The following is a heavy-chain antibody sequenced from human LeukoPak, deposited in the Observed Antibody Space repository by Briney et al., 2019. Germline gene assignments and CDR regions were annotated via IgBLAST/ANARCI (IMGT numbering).Heavy chain of an antibody. D-gene: IGHD3-22*01. J-gene: IGHJ1*01. CDR2: ISYDGSNK. Sequence: GGSLRLSCAASGFTFSSYAMHWVRQAPGKGLEWVAVISYDGSNKYYADSVKGRFTISRDNSKNTLYLQMNSLRAEDTAVYYCAKEGGYYYDSGGYYVEYFQHWGQGTLVTVSS. V-gene: IGHV3-30-3*01. CDR3: AKEGGYYYDSGGYYVEYFQH. CDR1: GFTFSSYA.